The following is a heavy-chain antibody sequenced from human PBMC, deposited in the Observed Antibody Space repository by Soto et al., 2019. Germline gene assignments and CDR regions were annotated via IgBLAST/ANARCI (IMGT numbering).Heavy chain of an antibody. J-gene: IGHJ4*01. D-gene: IGHD3-22*01. CDR2: IKSKTDGGTP. CDR1: GFTFSNAW. V-gene: IGHV3-15*07. CDR3: TTDSYSSIIVVRFDY. Sequence: GGSLRLSCAASGFTFSNAWISWVRQAPGKGLEWVGRIKSKTDGGTPDYAAPVKGRFAISRDDSKNMVYLQMNSLKTEGTGIYYCTTDSYSSIIVVRFDYWGHGTLVTVSS.